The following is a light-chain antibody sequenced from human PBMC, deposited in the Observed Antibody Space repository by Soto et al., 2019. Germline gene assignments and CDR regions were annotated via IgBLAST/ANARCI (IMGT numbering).Light chain of an antibody. V-gene: IGKV3-15*01. CDR2: DAS. J-gene: IGKJ1*01. CDR1: QSVSSK. Sequence: EIVMTQSPATLSVSPGERATLSCRASQSVSSKLAWYQQKPGQAPRLLIYDASTRATGIPARFSGSGSGTDFTLTISSLQSEDFAVYYCQQSNNWPPWTFGQGTKVEIK. CDR3: QQSNNWPPWT.